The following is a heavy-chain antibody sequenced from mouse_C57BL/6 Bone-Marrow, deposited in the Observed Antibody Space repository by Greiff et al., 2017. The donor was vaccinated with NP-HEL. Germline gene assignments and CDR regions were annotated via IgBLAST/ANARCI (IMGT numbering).Heavy chain of an antibody. CDR2: ISGGGGNT. CDR1: GFTFSSYT. V-gene: IGHV5-9*01. J-gene: IGHJ3*01. D-gene: IGHD1-1*02. Sequence: EVQLVESGGGLVKPGGSLTLSCAASGFTFSSYTMSWVRQTPAKSLEWVATISGGGGNTYYPDSVKGRFTISRDNAKNTLYLQVSSLTSEDTALYYCARRYGLAYWGQGALVTVSA. CDR3: ARRYGLAY.